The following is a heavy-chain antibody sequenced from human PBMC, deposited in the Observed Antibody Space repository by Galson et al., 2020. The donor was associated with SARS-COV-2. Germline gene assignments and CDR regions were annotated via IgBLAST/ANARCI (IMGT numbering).Heavy chain of an antibody. V-gene: IGHV1-18*01. CDR3: ARDRCSSTSCYGYYYYYGMDV. CDR1: GYTFTSYG. CDR2: ISAYNGNT. Sequence: ASVKVSCKASGYTFTSYGISWVRQAPGQGLEWMGWISAYNGNTNYAQKLQGRVTMTTDTSTSTAYMELRSLRSDDTAVYYCARDRCSSTSCYGYYYYYGMDVWGQGTTVTVSS. D-gene: IGHD2-2*01. J-gene: IGHJ6*02.